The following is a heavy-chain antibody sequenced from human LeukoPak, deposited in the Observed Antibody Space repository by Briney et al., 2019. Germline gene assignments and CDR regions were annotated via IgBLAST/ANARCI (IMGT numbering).Heavy chain of an antibody. V-gene: IGHV1-2*02. CDR2: INPNSGGT. Sequence: GASVKVSCKASGYTFTGYYMHWVRQAPGQGLEWMGWINPNSGGTNYAQKFQGRVTMTRDTSISTAYMELSRLRSDDTAVHYCARGIVVVIAITDNWFDPWGQGTLVTVSS. CDR3: ARGIVVVIAITDNWFDP. D-gene: IGHD2-21*01. CDR1: GYTFTGYY. J-gene: IGHJ5*02.